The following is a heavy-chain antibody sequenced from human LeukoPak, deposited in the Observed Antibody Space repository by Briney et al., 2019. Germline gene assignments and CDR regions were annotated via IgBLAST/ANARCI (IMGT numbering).Heavy chain of an antibody. CDR3: ARHGGVGVIPDFDY. V-gene: IGHV4-39*01. CDR2: IYYSGST. Sequence: LRETLSLTCTVSGYSISSSSYYWGWIRQPPGKGLEWIGSIYYSGSTYYNPSLKSRVTMSVDTSKNQFSLKLSSVTAADTAVYYCARHGGVGVIPDFDYWGQGTLVTVSS. J-gene: IGHJ4*02. D-gene: IGHD2-8*02. CDR1: GYSISSSSYY.